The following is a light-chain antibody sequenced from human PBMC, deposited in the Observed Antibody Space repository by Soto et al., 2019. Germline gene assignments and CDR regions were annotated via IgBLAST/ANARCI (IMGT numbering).Light chain of an antibody. CDR2: EVS. V-gene: IGLV2-14*01. CDR3: SSYTSSSTI. J-gene: IGLJ1*01. Sequence: QSVLTQPASVSGSPGQSITISCTGTSSDVGSYNYVSWYQQHPGKAPKLIIYEVSDRPSGISSRFSGSKSGNTASLTISGLQTEEEADYYCSSYTSSSTIFGNGTKVTV. CDR1: SSDVGSYNY.